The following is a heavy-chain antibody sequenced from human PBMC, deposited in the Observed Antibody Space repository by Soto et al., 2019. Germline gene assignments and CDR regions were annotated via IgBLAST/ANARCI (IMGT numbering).Heavy chain of an antibody. D-gene: IGHD4-4*01. CDR3: VRGGYSSSWERLDP. CDR2: ISHDGVTK. V-gene: IGHV3-30-3*01. Sequence: PGGSLRLSRTASGSTFPNYPMHWVRQAPDKGLEWVAVISHDGVTKNSADSVKGRFTISRDNSRNTLYLQMNSLRIEDTAMYYCVRGGYSSSWERLDPWGQGTLVTVSS. CDR1: GSTFPNYP. J-gene: IGHJ5*02.